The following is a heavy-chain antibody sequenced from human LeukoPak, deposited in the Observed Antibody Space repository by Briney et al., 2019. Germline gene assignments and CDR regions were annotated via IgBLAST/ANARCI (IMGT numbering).Heavy chain of an antibody. J-gene: IGHJ6*02. V-gene: IGHV3-48*02. Sequence: GGSLRLSCAASGFTFSSYSMNWVRQAPGKGLEWVSYISSSSTIYYADSVKGRFTISRDNAKNSLYLQMNSLRDEDTAVYYCAGDGERTDYKHYYYYYGMDVWGQGTTVTVSS. D-gene: IGHD4-11*01. CDR1: GFTFSSYS. CDR2: ISSSSTI. CDR3: AGDGERTDYKHYYYYYGMDV.